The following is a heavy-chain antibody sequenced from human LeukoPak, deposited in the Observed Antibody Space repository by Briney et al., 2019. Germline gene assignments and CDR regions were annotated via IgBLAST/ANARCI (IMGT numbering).Heavy chain of an antibody. D-gene: IGHD2-2*01. CDR1: GYTFRICS. J-gene: IGHJ3*01. Sequence: ASVKVSCKTSGYTFRICSIGWVRQAPGQGLEWMGWISPYNGYTKYAQRVQGRLTLSTDTSTSIAYMELRSLTSDDTAVYYCARRGRYCSSSSCYHDAFDVWGQGTMVTVSS. CDR3: ARRGRYCSSSSCYHDAFDV. CDR2: ISPYNGYT. V-gene: IGHV1-18*04.